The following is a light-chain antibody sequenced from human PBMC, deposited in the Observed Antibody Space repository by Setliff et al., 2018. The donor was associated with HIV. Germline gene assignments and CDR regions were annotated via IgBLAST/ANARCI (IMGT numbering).Light chain of an antibody. J-gene: IGKJ1*01. CDR1: QSVSSK. Sequence: EIVMTQSPATLSVSPGERVTLFCRASQSVSSKLAWYQQMPGQAPRLLIYGASTRATGIPARFSGSGSGTEFTLTISSLQSEDVAIYYCQQYNNWPPWTFGQGTKVEIK. V-gene: IGKV3-15*01. CDR3: QQYNNWPPWT. CDR2: GAS.